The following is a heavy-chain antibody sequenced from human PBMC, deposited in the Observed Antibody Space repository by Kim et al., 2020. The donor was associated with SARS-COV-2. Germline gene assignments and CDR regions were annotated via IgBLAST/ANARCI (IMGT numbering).Heavy chain of an antibody. CDR3: ARDPVRMDRYYFDY. J-gene: IGHJ4*02. Sequence: YAQGFTGRFVFSLDTSVSTAYLQISSLKAEDTAVYYCARDPVRMDRYYFDYWGQGTLVTVSS. V-gene: IGHV7-4-1*02. D-gene: IGHD2-2*03.